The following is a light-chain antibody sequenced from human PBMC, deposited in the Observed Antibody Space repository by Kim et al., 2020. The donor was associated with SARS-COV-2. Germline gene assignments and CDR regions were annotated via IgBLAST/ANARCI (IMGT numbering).Light chain of an antibody. CDR3: AAWDDSLNGRV. V-gene: IGLV1-44*01. J-gene: IGLJ3*02. CDR2: SNN. Sequence: GQRHTNCCSGITSNIGSNTVNLYQPLPGTAPKLLISSNNQRPSGVPDRFSGSKSGTSASLAISGLQSEDEADYYCAAWDDSLNGRVFGGGTKLTVL. CDR1: TSNIGSNT.